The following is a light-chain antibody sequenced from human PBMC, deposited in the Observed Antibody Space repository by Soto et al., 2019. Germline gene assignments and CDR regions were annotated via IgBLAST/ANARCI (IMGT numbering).Light chain of an antibody. CDR1: QSVTNW. Sequence: DIQMTQSPSTLSASVGDRVTITCRASQSVTNWLAWYQQKPGKAPNLLIYDASRLQSGIPSRFSGSGSGTDFSLTTATLHLDVFPTFYGHQYSSSPYTFGQGTKLEI. V-gene: IGKV1-5*01. CDR3: HQYSSSPYT. CDR2: DAS. J-gene: IGKJ2*01.